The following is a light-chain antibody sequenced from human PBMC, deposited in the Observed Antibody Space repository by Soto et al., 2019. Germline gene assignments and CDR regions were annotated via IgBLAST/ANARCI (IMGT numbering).Light chain of an antibody. J-gene: IGKJ4*01. CDR2: DAS. Sequence: IQLAQSPSTLSGSVGDGVTITCRARRTISSWLAWSQQKPGKAPKLLIYDASNLETGVPSSFSGTGSATDFTSPISSMQPEEIATVYCQQQDDIPCTFGRGTKVDIK. CDR1: RTISSW. V-gene: IGKV1-33*01. CDR3: QQQDDIPCT.